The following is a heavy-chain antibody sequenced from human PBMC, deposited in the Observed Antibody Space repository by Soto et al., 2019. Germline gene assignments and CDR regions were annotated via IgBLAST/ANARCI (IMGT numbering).Heavy chain of an antibody. D-gene: IGHD2-21*02. V-gene: IGHV3-30*04. Sequence: QVQLVESGGGMVQPGTSLRLSCAASGFTFNSLSLHWVRQRPDKGLEWVAVISHDGRVTFYADFVKGRFTVSRDNSKNTIYPQVNSLRAEDTAVYYCAREPYGDSQYFDYWGQGTLVTVSS. J-gene: IGHJ4*02. CDR3: AREPYGDSQYFDY. CDR2: ISHDGRVT. CDR1: GFTFNSLS.